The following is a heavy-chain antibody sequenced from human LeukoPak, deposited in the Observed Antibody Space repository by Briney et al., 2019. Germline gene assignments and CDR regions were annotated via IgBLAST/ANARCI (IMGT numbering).Heavy chain of an antibody. V-gene: IGHV3-7*01. CDR2: IKQDGSEK. J-gene: IGHJ6*02. CDR1: GFTFSDYY. CDR3: ARDFRYYYPDYYYYYGMDV. D-gene: IGHD3-10*01. Sequence: GGSLRLSCAASGFTFSDYYMSWIRQAPGKGLEWVANIKQDGSEKYYVDSVKGRFTISRDNAKNSLYLQMNSLRAEDTAVYYCARDFRYYYPDYYYYYGMDVWGQGTTVTVSS.